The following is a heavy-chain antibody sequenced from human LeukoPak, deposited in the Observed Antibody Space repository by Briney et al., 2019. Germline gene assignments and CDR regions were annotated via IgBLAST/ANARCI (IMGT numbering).Heavy chain of an antibody. CDR2: ISNDGSNK. Sequence: GGSLRLSCAASGFTFSSFGMHCVRQAPGKGLEWVAVISNDGSNKYYADSVKGRFTISRDNSKNTLYLQMNSLRAEDTAVYYCAKDRGGFPDCYDSSGFDYWGQGTLVTVSS. CDR3: AKDRGGFPDCYDSSGFDY. J-gene: IGHJ4*02. CDR1: GFTFSSFG. D-gene: IGHD3-22*01. V-gene: IGHV3-30*18.